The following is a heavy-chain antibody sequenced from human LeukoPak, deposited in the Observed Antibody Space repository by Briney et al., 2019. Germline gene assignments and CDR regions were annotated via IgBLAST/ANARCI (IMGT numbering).Heavy chain of an antibody. CDR3: ARELPSGTIFGVVRMTNAFDI. CDR1: GFTFSNYA. D-gene: IGHD3-3*01. CDR2: ISSSSSYI. J-gene: IGHJ3*02. Sequence: PGGSLRLSCAASGFTFSNYAMSWVRQAPGKGLEWVSSISSSSSYIYYADSVKGRFTISRDNAKNSLYLQMNSLRAEDTAVYYCARELPSGTIFGVVRMTNAFDIWGQGTMVTVSS. V-gene: IGHV3-21*01.